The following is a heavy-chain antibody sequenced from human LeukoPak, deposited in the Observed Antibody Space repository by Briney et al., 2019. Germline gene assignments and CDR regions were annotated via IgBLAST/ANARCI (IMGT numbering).Heavy chain of an antibody. CDR3: ARGGGYSGYDEDGLNYYGMDV. CDR2: IIPILGIA. V-gene: IGHV1-69*04. Sequence: SVKVSCKASGYTFTGYYMHWVRQAPGQGLEWMGRIIPILGIANYAQKFQGRVTITADKSTSTAYMELSSLRSEDTAVYYCARGGGYSGYDEDGLNYYGMDVWGQGTTVTVSS. D-gene: IGHD5-12*01. J-gene: IGHJ6*02. CDR1: GYTFTGYY.